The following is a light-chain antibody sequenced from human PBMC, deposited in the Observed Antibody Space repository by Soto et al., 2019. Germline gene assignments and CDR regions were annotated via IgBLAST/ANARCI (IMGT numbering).Light chain of an antibody. Sequence: QSVLTQSPSASGTPGQRVIISCSGSSSHIGSNTVNWYQQLPGTAPKLLIYSNNQRPSGVPDRFSGSKSGTSASLAISGLQSEDEADYYCAAWDDSLNGRYVFGTGTKVTVL. CDR1: SSHIGSNT. CDR3: AAWDDSLNGRYV. J-gene: IGLJ1*01. V-gene: IGLV1-44*01. CDR2: SNN.